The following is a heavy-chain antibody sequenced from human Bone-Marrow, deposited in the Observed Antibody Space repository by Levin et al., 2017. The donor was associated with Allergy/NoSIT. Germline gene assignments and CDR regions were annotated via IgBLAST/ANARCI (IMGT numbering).Heavy chain of an antibody. V-gene: IGHV1-46*01. CDR1: GFTFTNYY. CDR3: ARVRSHHAPYHFDY. Sequence: GESLKISCKAFGFTFTNYYMHWVRQAPGQGLEWMGVIDPSGGSRNYAQKFQGRVTMTGDTSTSTVYMELTSLTSDDTAVYYCARVRSHHAPYHFDYWGQGTLVAVSS. CDR2: IDPSGGSR. D-gene: IGHD2-8*01. J-gene: IGHJ4*02.